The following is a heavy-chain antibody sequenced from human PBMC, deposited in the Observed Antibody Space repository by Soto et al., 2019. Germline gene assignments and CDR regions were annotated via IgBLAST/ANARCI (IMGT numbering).Heavy chain of an antibody. CDR2: INHSGNT. CDR1: GGSFSGYY. D-gene: IGHD6-13*01. J-gene: IGHJ6*02. Sequence: SETLSLTCAGYGGSFSGYYWSWIRQPPGKGLEWIGEINHSGNTNYNPSLKSRVTISVDTSKNQFSLKLSSVTAADTAVYYCARGGIAAAGAPPCDEGGGYYGLDVWGQGTTVTVSS. V-gene: IGHV4-34*01. CDR3: ARGGIAAAGAPPCDEGGGYYGLDV.